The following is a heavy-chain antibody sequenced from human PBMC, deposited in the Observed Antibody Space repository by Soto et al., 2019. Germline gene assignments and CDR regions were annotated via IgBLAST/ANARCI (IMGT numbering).Heavy chain of an antibody. CDR3: AKDATAGSLYYFDY. D-gene: IGHD6-19*01. V-gene: IGHV3-9*01. Sequence: GGSLRLSCAASGFTFDDYAMHWVRQAPGKGLEWVSGISWNSGSIDYADSVKGRFTISRDNAKNSLFLQMNSLITADTAFYYCAKDATAGSLYYFDYWGQGTLVTVSS. CDR1: GFTFDDYA. CDR2: ISWNSGSI. J-gene: IGHJ4*02.